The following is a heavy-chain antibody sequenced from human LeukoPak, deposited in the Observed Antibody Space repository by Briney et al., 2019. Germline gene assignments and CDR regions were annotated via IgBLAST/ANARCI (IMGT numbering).Heavy chain of an antibody. Sequence: PMASVKVSCKASGYTFTSNVIHWVRRAPGQRLEWMGWINADNGDTKYSQKFQGRVTIARDTSASTAYMEVSSLRSEDTAVYYCARGWLAETMVVTPYNYWGQGTLVTVSS. J-gene: IGHJ4*02. CDR2: INADNGDT. V-gene: IGHV1-3*01. CDR1: GYTFTSNV. CDR3: ARGWLAETMVVTPYNY. D-gene: IGHD4-23*01.